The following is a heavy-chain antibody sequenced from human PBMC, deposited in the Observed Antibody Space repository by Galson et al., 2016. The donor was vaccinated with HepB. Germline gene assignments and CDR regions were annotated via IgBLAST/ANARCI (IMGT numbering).Heavy chain of an antibody. CDR2: ISYDGENT. J-gene: IGHJ2*01. Sequence: SLRLSCAASGFTFGDSAMHWVRQAPGGGLEWVAVISYDGENTYYRDSVKGRFSISRDTSKNNLFLQMTRLRGDDTGLYFCARGDWYFDLWGRGTLVTVSS. CDR3: ARGDWYFDL. CDR1: GFTFGDSA. V-gene: IGHV3-30*04. D-gene: IGHD1-26*01.